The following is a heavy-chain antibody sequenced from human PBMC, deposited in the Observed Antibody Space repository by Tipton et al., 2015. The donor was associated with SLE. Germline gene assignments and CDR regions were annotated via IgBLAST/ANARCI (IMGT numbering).Heavy chain of an antibody. D-gene: IGHD3-10*01. V-gene: IGHV4-34*01. Sequence: TLSLTCAVYGGSFGGYYWSWIRQPPGKGLEWIGEINHSGSTNYNPSLKSRVTISVDTSKNQFSLKLSSVTAADTAVYYCARVGITMVRGHFDYWGQGTLVTVSS. CDR1: GGSFGGYY. CDR2: INHSGST. CDR3: ARVGITMVRGHFDY. J-gene: IGHJ4*02.